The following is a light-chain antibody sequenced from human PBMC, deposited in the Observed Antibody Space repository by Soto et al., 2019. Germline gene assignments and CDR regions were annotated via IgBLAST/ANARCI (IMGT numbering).Light chain of an antibody. J-gene: IGKJ1*01. CDR2: GAS. CDR1: QKFNNR. CDR3: QHSNGWAFL. V-gene: IGKV3-15*01. Sequence: EIVGTRSQAMLYVDPGDRATLSCRASQKFNNRLAWYQHKAGQPPRLLIYGASTRDAVIPARFSGSGSGTQFNLTITSFQAEDFAVYYCQHSNGWAFLFGQATHVESK.